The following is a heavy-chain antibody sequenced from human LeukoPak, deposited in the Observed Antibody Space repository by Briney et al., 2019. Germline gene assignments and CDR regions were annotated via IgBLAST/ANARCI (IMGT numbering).Heavy chain of an antibody. CDR2: IYYSGST. J-gene: IGHJ4*02. CDR3: ARAGGDLTIAARPDY. D-gene: IGHD6-6*01. CDR1: GGSISSSSYY. Sequence: SETLSLTCTVSGGSISSSSYYWSWIRQPPGKGLEWIGYIYYSGSTNYNPSLKSRVTISVDTSKNQFSLKLSSVTAADTAVYYCARAGGDLTIAARPDYWGQGTLVTVSS. V-gene: IGHV4-61*01.